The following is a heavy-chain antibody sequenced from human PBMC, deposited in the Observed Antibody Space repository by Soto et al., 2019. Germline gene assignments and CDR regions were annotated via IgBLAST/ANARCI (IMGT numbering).Heavy chain of an antibody. D-gene: IGHD1-26*01. CDR2: IIPIFGTA. J-gene: IGHJ4*02. CDR1: GGTFSSYA. Sequence: QVQLVQSRAEVKKPGSSVKVSCKASGGTFSSYAISWVRQAPGQGLERMGGIIPIFGTANYAQKFQGRGTITADEATSTAYMELSSWTSEDTAVYYCARDRRSIVEDPDSLASGGQGTLVTVSS. V-gene: IGHV1-69*12. CDR3: ARDRRSIVEDPDSLAS.